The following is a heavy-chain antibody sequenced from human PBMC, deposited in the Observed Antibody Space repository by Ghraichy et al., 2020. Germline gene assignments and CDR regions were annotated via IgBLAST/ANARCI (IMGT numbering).Heavy chain of an antibody. Sequence: LSLTCAASGFTFSSYGMHWVRQAPGKGLEWVAVISYDGSNKYYADSVKGRFTISRDNSKNTLYLQMNSLRAEDTAVYYCAAEGRDGYFPFDYWGQGTLVTVSS. D-gene: IGHD5-24*01. V-gene: IGHV3-30*03. CDR2: ISYDGSNK. CDR3: AAEGRDGYFPFDY. CDR1: GFTFSSYG. J-gene: IGHJ4*02.